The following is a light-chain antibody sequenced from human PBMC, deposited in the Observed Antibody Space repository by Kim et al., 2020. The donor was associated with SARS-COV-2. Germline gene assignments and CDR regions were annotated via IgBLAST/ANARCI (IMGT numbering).Light chain of an antibody. CDR3: QQYYEWPPLS. Sequence: EIVMTQSPATLSVSPGARATLSCRASRTISSFLAWYQQRPGQAPRLLIYGASTRATGIPARFSGGGSGTEFTLTINNLQSDDFAVYYCQQYYEWPPLSFGPGTKVDIK. V-gene: IGKV3-15*01. CDR1: RTISSF. CDR2: GAS. J-gene: IGKJ3*01.